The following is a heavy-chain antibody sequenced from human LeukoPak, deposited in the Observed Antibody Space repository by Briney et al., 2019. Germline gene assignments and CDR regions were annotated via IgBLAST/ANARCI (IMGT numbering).Heavy chain of an antibody. Sequence: PGGSLRLSCAASGFTFSSYSMNWVRQAPGKGLEWVSSISSSSSYIYYADSVKGRFTISRDNSKNTLYLQMGSLRAEDMDVYYCARSYCSGGSCYPRDYYYYMDVWGKGTTVTVSS. V-gene: IGHV3-21*01. CDR1: GFTFSSYS. D-gene: IGHD2-15*01. CDR2: ISSSSSYI. J-gene: IGHJ6*03. CDR3: ARSYCSGGSCYPRDYYYYMDV.